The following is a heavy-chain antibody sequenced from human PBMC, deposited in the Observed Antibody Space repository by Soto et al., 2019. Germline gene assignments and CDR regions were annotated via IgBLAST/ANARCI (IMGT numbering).Heavy chain of an antibody. CDR1: GFTFSSYA. Sequence: TGGSLRLSCAASGFTFSSYAMHWVRQAPGKGLEWVAVISYDGSNKYYADSVKGRFTISRDNSKNTLYLQMNSLRAEDTAVYYCARDWGSGAAVAGSYYYYGMDVWGQGTTVTVSS. J-gene: IGHJ6*02. D-gene: IGHD6-19*01. V-gene: IGHV3-30-3*01. CDR3: ARDWGSGAAVAGSYYYYGMDV. CDR2: ISYDGSNK.